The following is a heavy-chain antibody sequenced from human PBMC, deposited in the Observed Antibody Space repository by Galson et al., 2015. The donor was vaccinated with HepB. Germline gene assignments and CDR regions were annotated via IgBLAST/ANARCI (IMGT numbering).Heavy chain of an antibody. D-gene: IGHD3-10*01. CDR3: ARSMSRGLISVTYYYGLNV. V-gene: IGHV3-33*01. CDR1: GFTFNSYV. J-gene: IGHJ6*02. Sequence: SLRLSCAASGFTFNSYVIHWVRQAPGKGLEWVAVIWSDGSNKYYSDSVKGRFAISRDNFKNTLYLQMNSLRAEDTAVYYCARSMSRGLISVTYYYGLNVWGQGTTVTVSS. CDR2: IWSDGSNK.